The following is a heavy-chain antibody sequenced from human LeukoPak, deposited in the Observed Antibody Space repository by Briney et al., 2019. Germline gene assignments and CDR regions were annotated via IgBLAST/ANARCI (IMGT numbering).Heavy chain of an antibody. D-gene: IGHD4-17*01. Sequence: PGGSLRLSCAASGFTVSSNYMSWVRQAPGKGLEWVSVIYPGGSTYYAGSVQGRFTTSRDNSKNTLYLQMNSLRDDDTATYYYWRTTVTTNFMDAFDIWGQGTVGTVSA. J-gene: IGHJ3*02. V-gene: IGHV3-53*01. CDR3: WRTTVTTNFMDAFDI. CDR1: GFTVSSNY. CDR2: IYPGGST.